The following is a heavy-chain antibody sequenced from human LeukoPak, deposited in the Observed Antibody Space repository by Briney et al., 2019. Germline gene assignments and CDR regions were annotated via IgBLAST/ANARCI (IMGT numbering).Heavy chain of an antibody. CDR3: ARDPIAAAGYYYYMDV. CDR1: GFTFYDYG. D-gene: IGHD6-13*01. J-gene: IGHJ6*03. Sequence: GGSLRLSCAASGFTFYDYGMSWVRQAPGKGLEGVSGINWNGGSTGYADSVKGRFTISRDNAKNSLYLQMNSLRAEDTALYYCARDPIAAAGYYYYMDVWGKGTPVTVSS. V-gene: IGHV3-20*04. CDR2: INWNGGST.